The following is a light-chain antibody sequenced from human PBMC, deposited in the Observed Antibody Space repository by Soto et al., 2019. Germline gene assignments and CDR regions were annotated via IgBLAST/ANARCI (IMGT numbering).Light chain of an antibody. Sequence: EIVWTQYPGTLSLYPGESATLSCRASQSVTSSYIAWYQQKPGQAPRLLIYRASTRATGIPDRFSGSGSGTDFTLIISRLEPEDFAVYHCQQYGSSPWTFGQGTMVDI. CDR2: RAS. CDR3: QQYGSSPWT. CDR1: QSVTSSY. V-gene: IGKV3-20*01. J-gene: IGKJ1*01.